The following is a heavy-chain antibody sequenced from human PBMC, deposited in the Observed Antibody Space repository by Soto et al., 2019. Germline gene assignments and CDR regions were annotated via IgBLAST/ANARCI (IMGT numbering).Heavy chain of an antibody. CDR1: GYTFTSYD. D-gene: IGHD3-10*01. V-gene: IGHV1-8*01. J-gene: IGHJ6*02. CDR2: MNPNSGNT. CDR3: ARGFYYYAPGYCYGMDV. Sequence: QVQLVQSGAEVKKPGASVKVSCKASGYTFTSYDINWVRQATGQGREWMGWMNPNSGNTGYAQKFQGRVTMTRNTSISTAYMELSSLRSEDTAVYYCARGFYYYAPGYCYGMDVWGQGTTVTVSS.